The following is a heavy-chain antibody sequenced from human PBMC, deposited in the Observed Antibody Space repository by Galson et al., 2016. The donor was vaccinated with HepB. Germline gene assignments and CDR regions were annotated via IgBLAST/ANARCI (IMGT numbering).Heavy chain of an antibody. D-gene: IGHD6-13*01. J-gene: IGHJ4*02. CDR1: GASISSDDYY. V-gene: IGHV4-30-4*01. CDR3: ARGAYNSPFDY. CDR2: IHYRGAA. Sequence: LTCTVSGASISSDDYYWSWIRQSPGQGPEWIGYIHYRGAAYYNPSLRTRVVISVDTSKNQFSLKLNSVTAADTAVYFCARGAYNSPFDYWGQGSLLSVSS.